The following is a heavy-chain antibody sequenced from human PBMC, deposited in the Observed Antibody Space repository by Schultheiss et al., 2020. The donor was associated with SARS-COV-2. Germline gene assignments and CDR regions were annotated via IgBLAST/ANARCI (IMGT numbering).Heavy chain of an antibody. CDR3: ASGAEYSSSH. V-gene: IGHV1-18*04. CDR2: ISAYNGNT. Sequence: ASVKVSCKASGYTFTGYYMHWVRQAPGQGLEWMGWISAYNGNTNYAQKFQGRVTITADKSTSTAYMELSSLRSEDTAVYYCASGAEYSSSHWGQGTLVTVSS. CDR1: GYTFTGYY. J-gene: IGHJ4*02. D-gene: IGHD6-6*01.